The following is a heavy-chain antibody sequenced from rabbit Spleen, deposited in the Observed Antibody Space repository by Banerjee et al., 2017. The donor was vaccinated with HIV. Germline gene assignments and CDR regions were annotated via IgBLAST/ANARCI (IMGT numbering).Heavy chain of an antibody. CDR1: GFDFNSYG. J-gene: IGHJ4*01. D-gene: IGHD2-1*01. CDR2: IDPVFGST. Sequence: QEQLVESGGGLVQPGGSLKLSCKASGFDFNSYGVSWVRQAPGKGLEWIGYIDPVFGSTYYASWVNGRFTISSHNAQNTLYLQLSSLTAADTATYFCVRDQAGDADYGPYYLNLWGPGTLVTVS. CDR3: VRDQAGDADYGPYYLNL. V-gene: IGHV1S47*01.